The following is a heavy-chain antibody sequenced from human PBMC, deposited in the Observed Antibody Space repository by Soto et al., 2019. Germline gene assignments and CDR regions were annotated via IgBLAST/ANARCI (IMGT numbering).Heavy chain of an antibody. V-gene: IGHV1-18*04. J-gene: IGHJ6*02. Sequence: ASVKVSCKASGFTFIKYGFTWVRQAPGQGLEWMGWISAYNGDTHYAQKLQGRVTLTTDTSTSTAHLEVRSLRSDDTAVYYCARSAMAGENYYYGMDVWGQGTTVTVSS. CDR3: ARSAMAGENYYYGMDV. CDR1: GFTFIKYG. CDR2: ISAYNGDT. D-gene: IGHD2-8*01.